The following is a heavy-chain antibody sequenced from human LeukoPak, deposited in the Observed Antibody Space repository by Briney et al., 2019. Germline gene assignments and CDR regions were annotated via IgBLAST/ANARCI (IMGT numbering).Heavy chain of an antibody. CDR3: AKYGSGTYYNGFH. D-gene: IGHD3-10*01. Sequence: GGSLRLSCAASGFTFSSYAMTWVRQAPGKGLQWVSTISVSGENTYYADSVKGRFTISRDISKSTLYLQMNSLRDEDTALYYCAKYGSGTYYNGFHWGQGTLVTVSS. V-gene: IGHV3-23*01. CDR1: GFTFSSYA. CDR2: ISVSGENT. J-gene: IGHJ4*02.